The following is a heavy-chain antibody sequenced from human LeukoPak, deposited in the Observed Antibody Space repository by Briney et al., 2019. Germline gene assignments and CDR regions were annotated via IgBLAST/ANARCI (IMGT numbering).Heavy chain of an antibody. V-gene: IGHV4-59*08. Sequence: SETLSLTCTVTGGSISRYYWRWLRQPPEKRLAWIGYIYYSGSTNYNPSLKSRVTISVDTSKNQFALKLSSVTAADTAVYYCARHQDATGYPLDYWGQGTLVSVSS. D-gene: IGHD3-9*01. CDR2: IYYSGST. CDR1: GGSISRYY. CDR3: ARHQDATGYPLDY. J-gene: IGHJ4*02.